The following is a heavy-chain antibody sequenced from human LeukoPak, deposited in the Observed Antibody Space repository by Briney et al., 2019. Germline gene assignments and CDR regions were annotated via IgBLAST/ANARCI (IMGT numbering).Heavy chain of an antibody. CDR2: INHSGST. V-gene: IGHV4-34*01. D-gene: IGHD5-18*01. CDR1: GGSFSGYY. Sequence: SETLSLTCAVYGGSFSGYYWSWIRQPPGKGLEWIGEINHSGSTNYNPSLKSRVTISVDTSKNQFSLKLSSVTAADTAVYYCARGGYSYGHLRFDYWGQGTLVTVSS. J-gene: IGHJ4*02. CDR3: ARGGYSYGHLRFDY.